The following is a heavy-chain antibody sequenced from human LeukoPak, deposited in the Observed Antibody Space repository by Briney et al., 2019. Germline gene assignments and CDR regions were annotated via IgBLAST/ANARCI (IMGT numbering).Heavy chain of an antibody. CDR1: GGSIGTNY. J-gene: IGHJ4*02. CDR2: SSYSGSS. V-gene: IGHV4-59*01. Sequence: SETLSLTCSVSGGSIGTNYWSWIRQVPGKGLEWIGYSSYSGSSNYNPSLKSRVTISVDTSKTQFSLCLNSVTAADTAVYYCARSDTHHIHSSSWHFDYWGQGTLVTVSS. D-gene: IGHD6-13*01. CDR3: ARSDTHHIHSSSWHFDY.